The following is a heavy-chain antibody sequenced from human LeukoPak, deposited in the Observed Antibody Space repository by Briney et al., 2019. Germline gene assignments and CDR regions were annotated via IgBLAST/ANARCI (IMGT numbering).Heavy chain of an antibody. D-gene: IGHD2-2*01. CDR2: INTDGSST. Sequence: PGGSLRLSCVASGFTFSSYWMHWVRQAPGKGLVWVSRINTDGSSTRYADSVKGRFTISRDNAKNTLYLQMNSLRAEDTAVYYCARGSGSISPGLDYWGQGALVTVSS. V-gene: IGHV3-74*01. CDR3: ARGSGSISPGLDY. J-gene: IGHJ4*02. CDR1: GFTFSSYW.